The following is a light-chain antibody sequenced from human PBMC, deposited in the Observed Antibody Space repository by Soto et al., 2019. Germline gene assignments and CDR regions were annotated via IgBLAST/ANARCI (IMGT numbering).Light chain of an antibody. CDR2: GNS. V-gene: IGLV1-40*01. CDR1: SSNIGAGYD. Sequence: QAVVTQPPSVSGAPGQRVTISCAGSSSNIGAGYDVHWYQQLPGTAPKVLISGNSNRPSGVPDRFSGSKSGTSASLAITGLQAEDEADYYCQSYDSSLSGYVFGTGTKLTVL. J-gene: IGLJ1*01. CDR3: QSYDSSLSGYV.